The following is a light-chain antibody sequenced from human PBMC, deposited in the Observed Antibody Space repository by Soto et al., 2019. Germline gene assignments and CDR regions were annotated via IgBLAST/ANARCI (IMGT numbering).Light chain of an antibody. CDR1: QTIGIY. Sequence: DIQMTQSPSSLSASVGDRVTITCRASQTIGIYVNWYHQKPGKAPKLLIYAASNLHSGVPSRFSGSGSETDFTLTINSLQSEDFATYHGQQTYSSPQPSGQGTKLEI. CDR3: QQTYSSPQP. CDR2: AAS. V-gene: IGKV1-39*01. J-gene: IGKJ2*01.